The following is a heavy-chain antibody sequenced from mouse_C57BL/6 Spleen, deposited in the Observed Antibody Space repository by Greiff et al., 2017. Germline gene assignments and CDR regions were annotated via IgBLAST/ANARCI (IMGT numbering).Heavy chain of an antibody. D-gene: IGHD1-1*01. CDR3: ARSYDYGSSYYFDY. V-gene: IGHV1-26*01. CDR1: GYTFTDYY. CDR2: INPNNGGT. J-gene: IGHJ2*01. Sequence: VQLHQSGPELVKPGASVKISCKASGYTFTDYYMNWVKQSHGKSLEWIGDINPNNGGTSYNQKFKGKATLTVDKSSSTAYMELRSLTSEDSAVYYCARSYDYGSSYYFDYWGQGTTLTVSS.